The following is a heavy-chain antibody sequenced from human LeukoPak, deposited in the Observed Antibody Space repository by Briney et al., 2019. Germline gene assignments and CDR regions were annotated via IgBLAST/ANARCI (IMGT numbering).Heavy chain of an antibody. Sequence: GGSLRLSCAASGXTFSTYAMHWVRQAPWKGLEWVAVISYDGTTKYHADSVKGRFTISRDNSKNTLYLQMNTLRAEDTAVYCCARVRIVGSTYDAFDIWGQGTMVTVSS. J-gene: IGHJ3*02. CDR1: GXTFSTYA. CDR3: ARVRIVGSTYDAFDI. CDR2: ISYDGTTK. V-gene: IGHV3-30-3*01. D-gene: IGHD1-26*01.